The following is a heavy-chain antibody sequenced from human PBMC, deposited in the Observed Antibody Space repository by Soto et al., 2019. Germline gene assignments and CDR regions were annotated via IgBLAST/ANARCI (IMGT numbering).Heavy chain of an antibody. CDR1: GFTFRSYA. CDR2: VSDTGISK. J-gene: IGHJ5*01. CDR3: AKSYSDSSGFDS. V-gene: IGHV3-23*01. D-gene: IGHD3-22*01. Sequence: EVHLLDSGGGLVQPGGSLRLSCAASGFTFRSYALSWVRQAPGKGLEWVSTVSDTGISKYYAGSVTGRFTISRDNSRNTVYPQMISLRAEDTAVYYCAKSYSDSSGFDSWGLGTLVTVSS.